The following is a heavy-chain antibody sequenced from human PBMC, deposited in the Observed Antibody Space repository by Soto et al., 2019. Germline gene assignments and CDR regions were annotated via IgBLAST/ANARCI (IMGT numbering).Heavy chain of an antibody. CDR1: GYSFSSYW. CDR3: ARPRSSSRNYYGMDV. Sequence: PGESLKISCKGSGYSFSSYWIGWVRQMPGKGLEWMGIIYPGDSDTRYSPSFQGQVTISADKSISTAYLQWSSLKASDTAMYYCARPRSSSRNYYGMDVWGQGTTVTVS. J-gene: IGHJ6*02. V-gene: IGHV5-51*01. CDR2: IYPGDSDT. D-gene: IGHD6-13*01.